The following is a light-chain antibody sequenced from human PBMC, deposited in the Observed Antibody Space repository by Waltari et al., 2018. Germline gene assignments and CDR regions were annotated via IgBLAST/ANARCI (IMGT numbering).Light chain of an antibody. J-gene: IGLJ3*02. Sequence: QSALTQPASVSGSPGQSITISCTGTSSDVGFYNYVSWYQQHPGKAPKLIIYDVFELPSGVSNRFSGSMSGNTASLTISGLLAEDEADYYCNSYTGSSSRVFGGGTKLTVL. CDR1: SSDVGFYNY. CDR3: NSYTGSSSRV. V-gene: IGLV2-14*01. CDR2: DVF.